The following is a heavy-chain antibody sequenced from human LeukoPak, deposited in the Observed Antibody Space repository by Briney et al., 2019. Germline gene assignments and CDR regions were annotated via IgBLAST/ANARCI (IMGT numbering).Heavy chain of an antibody. Sequence: SVKVSCKASGGTFSSYAISWVRQAPGQGLEWVGGIIPMLERTNHAQRFQGRVTMTADESTSTAYMELSGLTSEDTAVYYCARDRRTYYTGSGSYYKVGRLDFWGQGTLITVSS. J-gene: IGHJ4*02. CDR3: ARDRRTYYTGSGSYYKVGRLDF. CDR2: IIPMLERT. V-gene: IGHV1-69*13. CDR1: GGTFSSYA. D-gene: IGHD3-10*01.